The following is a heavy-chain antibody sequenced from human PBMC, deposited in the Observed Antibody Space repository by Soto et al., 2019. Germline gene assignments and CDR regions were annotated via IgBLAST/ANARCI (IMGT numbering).Heavy chain of an antibody. CDR3: ARAPVVSSSFARSYYFDY. CDR2: IIPIFGTA. D-gene: IGHD6-6*01. Sequence: GASVKVSCKASGGTFSSYAISWVRQAPGQGLEWMGGIIPIFGTASYAQKFQGRVTITADESTSTAYMELSSLRSEDTAVYYCARAPVVSSSFARSYYFDYWGQGTLVTVSS. CDR1: GGTFSSYA. J-gene: IGHJ4*02. V-gene: IGHV1-69*13.